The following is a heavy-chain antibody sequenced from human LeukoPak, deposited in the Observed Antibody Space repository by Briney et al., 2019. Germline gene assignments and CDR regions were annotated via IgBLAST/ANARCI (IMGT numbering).Heavy chain of an antibody. CDR1: GFTSSDHY. CDR3: IRSRDY. J-gene: IGHJ4*02. Sequence: GGSLRLSCAASGFTSSDHYMDWVRQAPGKGLEWVGRSRNKAKSYTTEYAASVKGRFSISRDDSKNSLYLQMNSLETEDTAIYYCIRSRDYWGQGTLVTVSS. V-gene: IGHV3-72*01. CDR2: SRNKAKSYTT.